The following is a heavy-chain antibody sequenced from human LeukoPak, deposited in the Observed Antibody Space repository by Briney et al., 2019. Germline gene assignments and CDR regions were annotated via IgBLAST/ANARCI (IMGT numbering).Heavy chain of an antibody. CDR3: ERGLRGNDY. J-gene: IGHJ4*02. Sequence: SETLSLTCAVYGGSFSGYYWSWIRQPPGKGLEWIGEINHSGSTNYNPSLKSRVTISVDTSKNQFSLKLSSVTAADTAVYYCERGLRGNDYWGQGTLVTVSS. V-gene: IGHV4-34*01. D-gene: IGHD4-23*01. CDR2: INHSGST. CDR1: GGSFSGYY.